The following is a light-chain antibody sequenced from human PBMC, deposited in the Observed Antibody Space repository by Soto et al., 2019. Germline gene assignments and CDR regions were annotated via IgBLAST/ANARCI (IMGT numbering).Light chain of an antibody. CDR3: QQYNVWPPIT. Sequence: EIVLTQSPATLSSFPGDRVTLSCRASQYINTRLAWYQHRPGQAPRLLIYQTSIRAAGIPARFSASGTGTDFTLTISDVQPEDFAVYYCQQYNVWPPITFGQGTRLEIK. J-gene: IGKJ5*01. V-gene: IGKV3-11*01. CDR1: QYINTR. CDR2: QTS.